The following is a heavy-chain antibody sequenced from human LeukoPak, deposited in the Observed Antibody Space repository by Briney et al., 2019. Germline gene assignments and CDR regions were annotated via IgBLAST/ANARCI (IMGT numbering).Heavy chain of an antibody. CDR1: GYSISSGYY. J-gene: IGHJ4*02. V-gene: IGHV4-38-2*02. CDR3: ARSGNYDSSSFDY. Sequence: SETLSLTCTVSGYSISSGYYWGWIRQPPGKGLEWIGRIYRSGSTYYNPSLKSRVTISVDTSKNQFSLKLSSVSAADTAVYYCARSGNYDSSSFDYRGPGTLVTVSS. CDR2: IYRSGST. D-gene: IGHD3-22*01.